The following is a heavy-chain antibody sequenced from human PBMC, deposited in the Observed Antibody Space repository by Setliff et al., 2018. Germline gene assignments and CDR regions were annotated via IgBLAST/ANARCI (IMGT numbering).Heavy chain of an antibody. CDR3: AKGSIPFWYFDL. J-gene: IGHJ2*01. V-gene: IGHV3-23*01. CDR1: GFIFSTYA. Sequence: PGGSLRLSCAASGFIFSTYAMQWVRQAPGKGLEWVSAISGSGGSTYYADSVKGRFTISRDNSKNTLYLQMNSLRAEDTAVYYCAKGSIPFWYFDLWGRGTLVTVSS. CDR2: ISGSGGST.